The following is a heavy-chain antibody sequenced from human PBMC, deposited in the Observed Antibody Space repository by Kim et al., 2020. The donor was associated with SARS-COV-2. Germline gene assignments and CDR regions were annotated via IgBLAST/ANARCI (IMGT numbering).Heavy chain of an antibody. CDR3: AVESGSGIDY. J-gene: IGHJ4*02. V-gene: IGHV1-58*01. Sequence: NTNYAQKFQERVTITRDMSTSTAYMELSSLRSEDTAVYYCAVESGSGIDYWGQGTLVTVSS. CDR2: NT. D-gene: IGHD2-15*01.